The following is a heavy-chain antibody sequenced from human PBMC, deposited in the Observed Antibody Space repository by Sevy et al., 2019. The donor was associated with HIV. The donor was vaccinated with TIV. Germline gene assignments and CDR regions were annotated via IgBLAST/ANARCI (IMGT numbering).Heavy chain of an antibody. CDR1: GFNFTDYW. J-gene: IGHJ4*02. V-gene: IGHV3-7*03. CDR2: INQDGSQK. Sequence: GGSLRLSCITSGFNFTDYWMTWVRQAPGKGLEWVANINQDGSQKYCLQSLRGRFTISRDKAKKSVYPQMNSLRAEDTAVYYCARAVATIGSYWGQGTLVTVSS. D-gene: IGHD3-10*01. CDR3: ARAVATIGSY.